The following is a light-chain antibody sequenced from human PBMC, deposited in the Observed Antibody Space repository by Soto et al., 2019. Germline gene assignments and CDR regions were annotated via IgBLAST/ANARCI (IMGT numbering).Light chain of an antibody. CDR3: QQYGSSPPT. V-gene: IGKV3-20*01. J-gene: IGKJ1*01. CDR1: QSISRY. CDR2: GAS. Sequence: DIGLPQSTDTLSLSPGERTTLSCRASQSISRYLAWYQQKPGQGPRLLIYGASSRATGTPDRFSGSGSGTDFTLTINRLEPEDFALYYCQQYGSSPPTFGQGTKVDIK.